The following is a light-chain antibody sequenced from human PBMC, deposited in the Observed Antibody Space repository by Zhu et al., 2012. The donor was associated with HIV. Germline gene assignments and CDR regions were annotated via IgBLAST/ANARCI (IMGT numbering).Light chain of an antibody. CDR3: HQYGSSPRT. CDR1: QSISSNY. Sequence: DIVLTQSPDTLSLSPGETATLSCRASQSISSNYLAWFQKKPGQRPRLLIYDASSRAPGIPDNFSGSGSGTDFTLNITGLDPDDFAMYYCHQYGSSPRTFGQGTEVEI. V-gene: IGKV3-20*01. CDR2: DAS. J-gene: IGKJ1*01.